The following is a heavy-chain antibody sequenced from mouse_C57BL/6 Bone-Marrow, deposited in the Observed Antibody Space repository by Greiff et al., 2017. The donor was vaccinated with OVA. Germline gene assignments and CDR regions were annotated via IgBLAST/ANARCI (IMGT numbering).Heavy chain of an antibody. Sequence: LQLKESGPVLVKPGASVKMSCKASGYTFTDYYMNWVKQSHGKSLEWIGVINPYNGGTSYIQKFKGKATLTVEKSSSTYDKELNSMSSEDSADYYCARDYYGNRFFDYWGQGTTLTVSS. D-gene: IGHD1-1*01. CDR1: GYTFTDYY. CDR2: INPYNGGT. V-gene: IGHV1-19*01. J-gene: IGHJ2*01. CDR3: ARDYYGNRFFDY.